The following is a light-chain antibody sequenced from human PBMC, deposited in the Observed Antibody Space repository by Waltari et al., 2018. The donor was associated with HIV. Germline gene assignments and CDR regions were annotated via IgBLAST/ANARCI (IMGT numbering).Light chain of an antibody. CDR2: GAS. Sequence: EIVLTQSPGTLSLSPGERATLSCRASQSVSSSYLARYQQKPGQAPRLLIYGASSRATGIPDRFSGSGSGTDFTLTISRLEPEDFAVYYCQQYGSSPVTFGQGTKLEIK. CDR1: QSVSSSY. J-gene: IGKJ2*01. V-gene: IGKV3-20*01. CDR3: QQYGSSPVT.